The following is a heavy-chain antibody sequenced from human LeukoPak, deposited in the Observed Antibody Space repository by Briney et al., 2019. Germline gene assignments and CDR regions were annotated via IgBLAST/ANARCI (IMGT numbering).Heavy chain of an antibody. V-gene: IGHV1-8*01. Sequence: ASVKVSCKASRYTFTSYDINWVRQATVQGLEWMGWMNPNSGNTGYAQKFQGRVTITRNTSISTAYMELSSLRSEDTAVYYCARKNYGSNRWFDPWGQGTLVTVSS. CDR1: RYTFTSYD. CDR2: MNPNSGNT. D-gene: IGHD4/OR15-4a*01. J-gene: IGHJ5*02. CDR3: ARKNYGSNRWFDP.